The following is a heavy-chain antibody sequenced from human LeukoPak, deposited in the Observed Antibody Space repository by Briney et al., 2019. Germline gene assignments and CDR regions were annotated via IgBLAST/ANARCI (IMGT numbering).Heavy chain of an antibody. D-gene: IGHD1-26*01. V-gene: IGHV3-53*01. CDR3: ASRRKSFYGMDV. CDR1: GFTLSSNY. J-gene: IGHJ6*02. CDR2: IYSGGGT. Sequence: GGSLRLSCAASGFTLSSNYMSWVRQAPGKGVEWVSVIYSGGGTYYADSVTGRFTISRDNSKNTLYLQMNSLRAEDTAVYYCASRRKSFYGMDVWGQGTTVTVSS.